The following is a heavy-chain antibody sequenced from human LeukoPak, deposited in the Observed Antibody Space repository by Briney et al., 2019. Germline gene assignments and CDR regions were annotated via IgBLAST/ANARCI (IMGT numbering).Heavy chain of an antibody. CDR2: ISYDGRNN. Sequence: GGSLRLSCAASGFTFNNFAIYWVRQAPGKGLEWVAVISYDGRNNHYASSVRGRFTISRDNSKNTLNLQMNSLRPEDTAVYYCARDRPVGVPIAISYDLDSWGQGTLVSVSS. CDR1: GFTFNNFA. J-gene: IGHJ4*02. D-gene: IGHD2-2*02. CDR3: ARDRPVGVPIAISYDLDS. V-gene: IGHV3-30*01.